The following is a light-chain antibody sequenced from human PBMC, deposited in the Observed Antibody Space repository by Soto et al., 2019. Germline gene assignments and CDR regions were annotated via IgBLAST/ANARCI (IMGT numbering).Light chain of an antibody. V-gene: IGKV3-20*01. CDR1: QSVSSSY. CDR2: GAS. Sequence: EIVSTQSPGTLSLSPGERATLSRRASQSVSSSYLAWYQQKPGQAPRLLIYGASSRATGIPDRFSGSGSGTDFTLTISRLEPEDFAVYYCQQYGSSLLFTFGPGTKVDIK. J-gene: IGKJ3*01. CDR3: QQYGSSLLFT.